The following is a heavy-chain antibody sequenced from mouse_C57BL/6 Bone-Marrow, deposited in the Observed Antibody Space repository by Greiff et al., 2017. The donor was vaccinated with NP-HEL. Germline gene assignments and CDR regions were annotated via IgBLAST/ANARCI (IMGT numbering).Heavy chain of an antibody. V-gene: IGHV1-55*01. CDR2: IYPGSGST. J-gene: IGHJ2*01. D-gene: IGHD4-1*01. CDR1: GYTFTSYW. Sequence: QVQLQQPGAELVKPGASVKMSCKASGYTFTSYWITWVKQRPGQGLEWIGDIYPGSGSTNYNEKFKSKATLTVDTSSSTAYMQLSSLTSEDSAVYYCARSNWDPGDGFDYWGQGTTLTVSA. CDR3: ARSNWDPGDGFDY.